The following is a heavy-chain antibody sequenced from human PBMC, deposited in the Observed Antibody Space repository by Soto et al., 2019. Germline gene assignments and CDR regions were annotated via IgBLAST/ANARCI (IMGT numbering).Heavy chain of an antibody. J-gene: IGHJ4*02. CDR1: GYTFTNFG. D-gene: IGHD1-7*01. V-gene: IGHV1-18*01. Sequence: QLLQSGGEVRKPGASVKVSCKASGYTFTNFGFSWVRQAPGQGLEWMGWISGHDGNTNYAQKFHARVTLTTDTSTSSAYMEMWSLRSDDTAVYYCARVWGDGGNTRGMGFDYWGQGTLVTVSS. CDR3: ARVWGDGGNTRGMGFDY. CDR2: ISGHDGNT.